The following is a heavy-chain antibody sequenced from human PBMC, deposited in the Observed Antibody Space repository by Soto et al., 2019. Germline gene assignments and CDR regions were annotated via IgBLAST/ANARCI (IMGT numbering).Heavy chain of an antibody. J-gene: IGHJ4*02. V-gene: IGHV1-69*13. Sequence: EASVKVSCKASGGTFSSYAISWVRQAPGQGLEWMGGIIPIFGTANYAQKFQGRVTITADESTSTAYMELSSLRSEDTAVYYCEGIELGYCSGGRCSPNTGFDYWGQGTLVTVSS. CDR1: GGTFSSYA. D-gene: IGHD2-15*01. CDR3: EGIELGYCSGGRCSPNTGFDY. CDR2: IIPIFGTA.